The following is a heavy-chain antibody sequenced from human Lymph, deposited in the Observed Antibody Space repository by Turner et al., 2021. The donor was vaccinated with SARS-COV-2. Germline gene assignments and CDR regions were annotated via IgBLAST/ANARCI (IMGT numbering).Heavy chain of an antibody. D-gene: IGHD3-10*01. J-gene: IGHJ4*02. V-gene: IGHV4-39*01. CDR3: ARLVRRAEYYFDY. CDR2: IYYSGSN. CDR1: GGSISSSSHC. Sequence: QLQLQESGPGLVKPSETLSLTCTVSGGSISSSSHCWGWIRQPPGRGLEWIGHIYYSGSNYYNPSLKSRVTISVDTSKNQFSLKLSSVTAADTAVYYCARLVRRAEYYFDYWGQGTLVTVSS.